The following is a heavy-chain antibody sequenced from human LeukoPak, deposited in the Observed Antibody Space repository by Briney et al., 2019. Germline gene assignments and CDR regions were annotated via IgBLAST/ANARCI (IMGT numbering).Heavy chain of an antibody. CDR2: IIPIFGTA. CDR3: ARGGDILTGYYLFDY. J-gene: IGHJ4*02. CDR1: GGTFSSYA. Sequence: GASVKVSCKASGGTFSSYAISWVRQAPGQGLEWMGGIIPIFGTANYAQKFQGRVTITADESASTAYMELSSLRSEDTAVYYCARGGDILTGYYLFDYWGQGTLVTVSS. V-gene: IGHV1-69*13. D-gene: IGHD3-9*01.